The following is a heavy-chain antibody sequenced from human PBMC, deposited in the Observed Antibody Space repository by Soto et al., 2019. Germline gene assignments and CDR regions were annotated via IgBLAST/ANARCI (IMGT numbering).Heavy chain of an antibody. CDR3: AKDLLFIVGASYYYYYGMDV. D-gene: IGHD1-26*01. J-gene: IGHJ6*02. Sequence: SLRLSCAASGFTFSSYGMHWVRQAPGKGLEWVAVISYDGSNKYYADSVKGRFTISRDNSKNTLYLQMNSLRAEDTAVYYCAKDLLFIVGASYYYYYGMDVWGQGTTVTVS. V-gene: IGHV3-30*18. CDR2: ISYDGSNK. CDR1: GFTFSSYG.